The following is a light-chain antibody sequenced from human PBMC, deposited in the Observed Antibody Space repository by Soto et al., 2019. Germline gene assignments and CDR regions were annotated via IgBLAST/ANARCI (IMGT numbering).Light chain of an antibody. CDR1: TSNIGTNT. J-gene: IGLJ2*01. Sequence: QPVLTQPPSASGTPGQRVTISCSGSTSNIGTNTVNWYQQLPGTAPKLLIYSYNQRPSGVPDRFSGSWSGTSASLAISGLQSEDEADYFCAAWDDGLNGVIFGGGTKLTVL. CDR2: SYN. CDR3: AAWDDGLNGVI. V-gene: IGLV1-44*01.